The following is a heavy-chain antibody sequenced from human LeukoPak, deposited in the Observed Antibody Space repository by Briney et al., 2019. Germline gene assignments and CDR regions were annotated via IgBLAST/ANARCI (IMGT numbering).Heavy chain of an antibody. CDR3: ARVGAIDYFDY. J-gene: IGHJ4*02. CDR1: GLIFSDYS. Sequence: GGSLRLSCAASGLIFSDYSVNCVRQAPGKGLEWVSSISSRSSYIYYTDSVKGRFTISRGNAKNSLYLQMNSLRAEDTAVYYCARVGAIDYFDYWGQGTLVTVSS. D-gene: IGHD1-26*01. CDR2: ISSRSSYI. V-gene: IGHV3-21*01.